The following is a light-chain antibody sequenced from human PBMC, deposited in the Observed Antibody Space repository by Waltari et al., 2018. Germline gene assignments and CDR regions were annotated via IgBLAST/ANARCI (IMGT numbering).Light chain of an antibody. CDR2: GNS. CDR1: RSNIGAGYD. V-gene: IGLV1-40*01. CDR3: QSYDSSLSGSI. J-gene: IGLJ2*01. Sequence: QSGLTQPPSVSGAPGQRVTISCTGSRSNIGAGYDVNWYQLLPGTAPKLLIYGNSNRPSGGPDRFSGSKSGTSASLASTGLQAEDEADYYGQSYDSSLSGSIFGGGTKLTVL.